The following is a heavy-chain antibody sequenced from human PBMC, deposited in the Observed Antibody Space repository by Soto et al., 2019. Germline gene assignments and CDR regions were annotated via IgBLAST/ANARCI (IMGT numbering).Heavy chain of an antibody. V-gene: IGHV6-1*01. CDR3: ARQYYYGSGTYYSPYFDY. CDR1: GDSVSSNNVA. J-gene: IGHJ4*02. Sequence: SQTLSLTCDISGDSVSSNNVAWNWIRQSPSRGLEWLGRTYYRSKWYNDYAISVESRIIVNPDTSKNRFSLQLNSVTTEDTAMYYCARQYYYGSGTYYSPYFDYWGQGTMVTVSS. D-gene: IGHD3-10*01. CDR2: TYYRSKWYN.